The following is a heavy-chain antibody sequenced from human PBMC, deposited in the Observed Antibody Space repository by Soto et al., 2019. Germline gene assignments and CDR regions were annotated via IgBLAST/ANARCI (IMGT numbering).Heavy chain of an antibody. CDR2: IWHDGYEE. Sequence: QGHLLQSGGGVVRPGRSLTLSCEASGFNFNNHGVHWVRQAPGKGLEWVAVIWHDGYEEYYADSVKGPCTISRDNFKNTLSLRMNSLTVEDTAIYYCARAGGQCPRPPCYSGFDTWGQGSLVPVSS. CDR1: GFNFNNHG. D-gene: IGHD2-21*01. V-gene: IGHV3-33*03. J-gene: IGHJ4*02. CDR3: ARAGGQCPRPPCYSGFDT.